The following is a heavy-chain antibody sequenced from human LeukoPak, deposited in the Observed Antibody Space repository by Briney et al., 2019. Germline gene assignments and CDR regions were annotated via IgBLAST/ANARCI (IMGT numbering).Heavy chain of an antibody. D-gene: IGHD5-18*01. V-gene: IGHV5-51*01. J-gene: IGHJ5*02. CDR2: IYPGESDT. CDR1: GYSFTSYW. Sequence: GESLKISCKGSGYSFTSYWIGGVRQLPGKGLEWMGVIYPGESDTRYSPSFQAQVTISGDKSPNTAYLQWSSLKASDTATYYCARFNSYGPNWFDPWSQGTLVTVSS. CDR3: ARFNSYGPNWFDP.